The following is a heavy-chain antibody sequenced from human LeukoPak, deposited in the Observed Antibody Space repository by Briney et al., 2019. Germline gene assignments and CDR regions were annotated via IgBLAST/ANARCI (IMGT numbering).Heavy chain of an antibody. J-gene: IGHJ5*02. CDR1: GGSISTYY. V-gene: IGHV4-4*07. Sequence: SATLSLTCTASGGSISTYYWSWIRQPAGKGLEWIGRIYTSGSTNYNPSLKTRVTMSVDTSKNQFSLKLSSVTAADTAVYYCARWADYSSSYWFDPWGQGTLVTVSS. CDR3: ARWADYSSSYWFDP. D-gene: IGHD6-6*01. CDR2: IYTSGST.